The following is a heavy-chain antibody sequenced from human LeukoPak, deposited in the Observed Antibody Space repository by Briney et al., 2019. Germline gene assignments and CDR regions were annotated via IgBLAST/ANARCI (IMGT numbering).Heavy chain of an antibody. CDR1: GGSFSGYY. CDR2: IYYSGST. V-gene: IGHV4-59*01. Sequence: SETLSLTCAVYGGSFSGYYWSWIRQPPGKGLEWIGYIYYSGSTNYNPSLKSRVTISVDTSKNQFSLKLSSVTAADTAVYYCARVSGPLHSSSWRRLYFDYWGQGTLVTVSS. J-gene: IGHJ4*02. D-gene: IGHD6-13*01. CDR3: ARVSGPLHSSSWRRLYFDY.